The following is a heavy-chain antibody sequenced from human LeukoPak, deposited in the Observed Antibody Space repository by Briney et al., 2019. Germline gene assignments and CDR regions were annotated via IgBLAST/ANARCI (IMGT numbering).Heavy chain of an antibody. Sequence: SQTLSLTCTVSGGSIISSNSYWGWIRQPPGKGLEWIGSISYSGSTYYNPSLKSRVTIFGDTSKNQFSLKLSSVTAADTAVYYCARRQLWLSFAYWGQGTLVTVSS. CDR2: ISYSGST. CDR1: GGSIISSNSY. J-gene: IGHJ4*02. V-gene: IGHV4-39*01. D-gene: IGHD5-18*01. CDR3: ARRQLWLSFAY.